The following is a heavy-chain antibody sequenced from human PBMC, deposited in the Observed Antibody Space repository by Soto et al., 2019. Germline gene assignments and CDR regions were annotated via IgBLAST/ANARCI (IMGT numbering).Heavy chain of an antibody. D-gene: IGHD3-9*01. V-gene: IGHV1-18*01. J-gene: IGHJ4*02. CDR1: DYTFASYG. CDR3: ARDVDEALTGYYTSLDY. CDR2: ISAYTGNT. Sequence: GASVKVSCKASDYTFASYGVSWVRQAPGQGLEWMGWISAYTGNTNYAQKFQGRVTLTTDTSTSTAYMELRSLTSDDTALYYCARDVDEALTGYYTSLDYCDQGTQVAVSS.